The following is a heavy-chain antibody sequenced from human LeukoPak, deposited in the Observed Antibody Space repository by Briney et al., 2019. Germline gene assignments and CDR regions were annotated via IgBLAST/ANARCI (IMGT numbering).Heavy chain of an antibody. V-gene: IGHV4-59*01. CDR3: ALGGSGINFDY. D-gene: IGHD2-15*01. J-gene: IGHJ4*02. CDR2: IYYSGST. CDR1: GGSFRGYY. Sequence: PSETLSLTCAVYGGSFRGYYWSWIRQPPGKGLEWIGYIYYSGSTNYNPSLKSRVTISVDTSKNQFSLKLSSVTAADTAVYYCALGGSGINFDYWGQGTLVTVSS.